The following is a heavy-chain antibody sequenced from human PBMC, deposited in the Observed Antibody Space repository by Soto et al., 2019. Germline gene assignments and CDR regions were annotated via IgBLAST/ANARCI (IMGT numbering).Heavy chain of an antibody. J-gene: IGHJ6*02. CDR2: INPNSGGT. D-gene: IGHD3-22*01. CDR3: ARDRYSLDSSRYSKPVYSHYYGLDV. V-gene: IGHV1-2*02. Sequence: SVKVSCKVSGYTFTDYYIHWVRHAPGQGLEWMGWINPNSGGTNFAQQFQCIVTMTRDTSIRTAYMELSRLRFDNTAVYYCARDRYSLDSSRYSKPVYSHYYGLDVWGQGPTGTASS. CDR1: GYTFTDYY.